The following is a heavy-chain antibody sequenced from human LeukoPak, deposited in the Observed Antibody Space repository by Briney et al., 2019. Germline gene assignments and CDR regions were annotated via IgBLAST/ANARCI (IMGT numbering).Heavy chain of an antibody. CDR2: IRSEANSYAT. D-gene: IGHD2-2*01. CDR3: TSAPATVFDY. CDR1: GFTFSGSA. Sequence: GGSLRLSCAASGFTFSGSAMHWVRQASGKGLEWVGRIRSEANSYATAYAASVNGRFTVSRDDSKNTAYLQMNSLKTEDTAVYYCTSAPATVFDYWGQGTLVTVSS. V-gene: IGHV3-73*01. J-gene: IGHJ4*02.